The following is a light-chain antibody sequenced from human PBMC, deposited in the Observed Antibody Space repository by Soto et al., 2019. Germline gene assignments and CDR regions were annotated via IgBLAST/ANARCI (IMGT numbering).Light chain of an antibody. CDR2: DTF. CDR1: ESIRNE. J-gene: IGKJ1*01. Sequence: DIQMTQSPSSLSASLGDRVTITCRPSESIRNELNWFQQRPGKAPRLLIYDTFTLQSGVPSRFSGSVSGTEFSLTISSLQAGDSAIYYCQQSFTTPWTFGQWTKVDIK. CDR3: QQSFTTPWT. V-gene: IGKV1-39*01.